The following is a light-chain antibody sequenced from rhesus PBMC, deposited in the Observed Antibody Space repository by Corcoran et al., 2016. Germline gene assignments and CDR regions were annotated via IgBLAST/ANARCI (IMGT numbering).Light chain of an antibody. CDR3: QETSNLFT. V-gene: IGKV1-69*01. CDR2: RAS. J-gene: IGKJ3*01. CDR1: QGISNW. Sequence: DIQMTQSPSSLSASVGDSVTLTCRSSQGISNWSAWYQQKIGKAPKLLIYRASNLERGVPSRFSGSGSGTDFTLTISSLEPEDFAVYYCQETSNLFTFGPGTKLDIK.